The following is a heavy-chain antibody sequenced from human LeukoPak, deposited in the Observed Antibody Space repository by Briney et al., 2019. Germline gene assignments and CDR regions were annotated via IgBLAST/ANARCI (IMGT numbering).Heavy chain of an antibody. Sequence: SQTLSLTCTVSGGSISSGDYYWSWIRQPPGKGLEWIGYIYYSGSTYYNPSLKSRVTISVDTSKNQFSLKLSSVTAADTAVYYCARASAADLWSGYYYFGYWGQGTLVTVSS. CDR2: IYYSGST. J-gene: IGHJ4*02. CDR3: ARASAADLWSGYYYFGY. CDR1: GGSISSGDYY. V-gene: IGHV4-30-4*08. D-gene: IGHD3-3*01.